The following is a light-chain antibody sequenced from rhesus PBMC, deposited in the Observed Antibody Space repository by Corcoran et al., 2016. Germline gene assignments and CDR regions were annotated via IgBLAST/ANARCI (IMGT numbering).Light chain of an antibody. CDR1: QGISNA. J-gene: IGKJ1*01. CDR3: HRRYSSPRT. CDR2: AAS. Sequence: DIQMTQSPSSLSASVGDKVTISCRASQGISNALAWYQQKPGKAPKLLFYAASTLQSGVPSRLSGSGSGTDFTLTIRSLQPEDFALYYCHRRYSSPRTFGQGTKVEIK. V-gene: IGKV1-33*01.